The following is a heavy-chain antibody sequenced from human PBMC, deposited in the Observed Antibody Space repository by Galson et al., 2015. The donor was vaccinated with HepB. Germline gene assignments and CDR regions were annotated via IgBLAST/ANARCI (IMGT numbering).Heavy chain of an antibody. D-gene: IGHD3-10*01. J-gene: IGHJ4*02. V-gene: IGHV1-18*01. CDR3: VRDRAVTLPRGVDEPFDS. Sequence: QSGAEVKDPGASVKVSCRASGYSFTSYGISWVRQAPGQGLEWMGWISAHNGKTHYAEKFHDRVTMTADTSTSTVYMDLRSLTSDDTALYYCVRDRAVTLPRGVDEPFDSWGQGTLVSVSS. CDR1: GYSFTSYG. CDR2: ISAHNGKT.